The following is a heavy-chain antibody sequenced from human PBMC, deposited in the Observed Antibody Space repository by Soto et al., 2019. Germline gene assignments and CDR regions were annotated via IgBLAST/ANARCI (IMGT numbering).Heavy chain of an antibody. CDR3: ASAKGYYDGSAY. CDR1: EYTFTNYY. D-gene: IGHD3-22*01. J-gene: IGHJ4*02. V-gene: IGHV1-46*01. CDR2: INPRGDTT. Sequence: QVQLVQSGAEVKKPGASVKVSCKASEYTFTNYYMHWVRQAPGQGLEWMGIINPRGDTTTYAQKFQGRVTMTTDTSTSTVYMELSGLRSDDTAMYYCASAKGYYDGSAYWGQGTLVTVSS.